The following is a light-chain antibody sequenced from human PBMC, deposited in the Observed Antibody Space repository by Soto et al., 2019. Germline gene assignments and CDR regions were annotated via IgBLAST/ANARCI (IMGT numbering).Light chain of an antibody. CDR3: QQSYSTPF. V-gene: IGKV1-39*01. J-gene: IGKJ4*01. CDR2: AAS. CDR1: QSISSY. Sequence: DIQMTQSPSSLSASVGDRVTITCRASQSISSYLNWYQQKPGKAPKLLIYAASSLQSWVPSRFSGSGSGTDFTLTISSLQPEDFATYYCQQSYSTPFFGGWTKVEIK.